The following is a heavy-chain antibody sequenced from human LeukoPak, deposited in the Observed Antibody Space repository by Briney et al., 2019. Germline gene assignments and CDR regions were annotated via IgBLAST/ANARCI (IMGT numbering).Heavy chain of an antibody. Sequence: GGSLRLSCAASGFTFSSYAMSWVRQAPGKGLEWVSAISGTADSTHYADSVKGRFTISRDNSKNTLYLQMNSLRAEDTAVYYCAKIRFGEYYYYYGMDVWGQGTTVTVSS. V-gene: IGHV3-23*01. D-gene: IGHD3-10*01. CDR1: GFTFSSYA. CDR3: AKIRFGEYYYYYGMDV. J-gene: IGHJ6*02. CDR2: ISGTADST.